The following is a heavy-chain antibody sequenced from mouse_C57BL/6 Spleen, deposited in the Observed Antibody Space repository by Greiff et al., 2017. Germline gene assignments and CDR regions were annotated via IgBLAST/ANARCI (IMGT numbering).Heavy chain of an antibody. V-gene: IGHV5-17*01. CDR3: ARAHHYYGSSYAMDY. Sequence: EVKLVESGGGLVKPGGSLKLSCAASGFTFSDYGMHWVRQAPEKGLEWVAYISSGSSTIYYADTVKGRFTISRDNAKNTLFRQMTSLRSEDTAMYYCARAHHYYGSSYAMDYWGQGTSVTVSS. CDR1: GFTFSDYG. D-gene: IGHD1-1*01. J-gene: IGHJ4*01. CDR2: ISSGSSTI.